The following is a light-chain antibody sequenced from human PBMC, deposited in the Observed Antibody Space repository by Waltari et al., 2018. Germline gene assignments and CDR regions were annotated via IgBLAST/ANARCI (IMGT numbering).Light chain of an antibody. J-gene: IGLJ1*01. CDR3: SSYTTSISYV. Sequence: QSALTQPASVSGSPGQSITISCTGTSSDIGVYNHVSWYQQHPGKAPKLMIYDVTNRPSGVSVRFAGSKSDYTASLTISGLQAEDEADYYCSSYTTSISYVFGTGTRVTVL. CDR1: SSDIGVYNH. CDR2: DVT. V-gene: IGLV2-14*03.